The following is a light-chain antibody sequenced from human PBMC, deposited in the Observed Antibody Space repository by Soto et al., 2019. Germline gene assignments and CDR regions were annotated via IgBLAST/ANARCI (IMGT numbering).Light chain of an antibody. V-gene: IGLV1-40*01. CDR3: QSYDNSLSSFYV. J-gene: IGLJ1*01. Sequence: QSVLTQPPSVSGAPGQRVTISCTGSSSNIGAGYDVHWYQQLPGTAPKVLIYGDSNRPSGVPDRFSGSKSGTSASLAITGLQTEDEADYYCQSYDNSLSSFYVFGTGTKVTVL. CDR1: SSNIGAGYD. CDR2: GDS.